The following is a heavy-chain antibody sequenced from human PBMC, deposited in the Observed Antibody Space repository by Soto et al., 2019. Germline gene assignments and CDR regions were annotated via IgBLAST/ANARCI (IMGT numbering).Heavy chain of an antibody. CDR1: GYSFTSYW. Sequence: PGESLKISCKGSGYSFTSYWIGWVRQMPGKGLEWMGIIYPGDSDTRYSPSFQGQVTISADKSISTAYLQWSSLKASDTAMYYFARLPFARISMIGVVCPPPDYWGQGTLVPVSS. CDR2: IYPGDSDT. J-gene: IGHJ4*02. CDR3: ARLPFARISMIGVVCPPPDY. D-gene: IGHD3-22*01. V-gene: IGHV5-51*01.